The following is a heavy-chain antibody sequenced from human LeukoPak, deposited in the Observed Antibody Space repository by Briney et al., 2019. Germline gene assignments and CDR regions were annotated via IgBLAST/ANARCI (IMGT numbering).Heavy chain of an antibody. CDR1: GGSISSGLYY. Sequence: SETLSLTCTVSGGSISSGLYYWGWLRQQPGKGMEWIGHIYYSGKTYYSPSPKSRVSLSIDTSNNQFSLKMSSLTAADTAVYYCARYAKRASTDFDTMDCFDSWGQGTLVTVSS. V-gene: IGHV4-31*03. CDR2: IYYSGKT. J-gene: IGHJ4*02. CDR3: ARYAKRASTDFDTMDCFDS. D-gene: IGHD3-10*01.